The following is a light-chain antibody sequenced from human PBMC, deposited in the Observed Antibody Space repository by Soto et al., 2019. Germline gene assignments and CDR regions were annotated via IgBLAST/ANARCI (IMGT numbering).Light chain of an antibody. CDR1: QTINSNF. Sequence: EVVLTQSPGTLSLSPGQRATLSCRASQTINSNFLVWFQQKPGQAPRLLMYGASNRATGIPDRFSGSGSGTDFTLTISRLEPEDLAVYYCQQYGDSLWTFGQGTKVEI. CDR2: GAS. J-gene: IGKJ1*01. CDR3: QQYGDSLWT. V-gene: IGKV3-20*01.